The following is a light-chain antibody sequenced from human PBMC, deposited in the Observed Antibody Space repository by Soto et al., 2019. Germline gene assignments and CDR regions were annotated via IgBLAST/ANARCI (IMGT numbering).Light chain of an antibody. CDR1: QGINTY. CDR2: DAS. Sequence: DIQMTQSPSSLSASVGDRVTITCRASQGINTYSAWFQQKPGKAPKLLISDASSLETGVPSRFSGSGSGTDFTLTISSLEPEDFAVYYCQQCYNWPQWTFGQGTKVDIK. V-gene: IGKV1-16*01. J-gene: IGKJ1*01. CDR3: QQCYNWPQWT.